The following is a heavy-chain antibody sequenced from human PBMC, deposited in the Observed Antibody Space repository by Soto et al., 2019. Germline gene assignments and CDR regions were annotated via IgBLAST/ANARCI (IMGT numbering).Heavy chain of an antibody. V-gene: IGHV3-30*18. CDR3: AKDFSRYCTNGVCYSDYGMDV. CDR2: ISYDGSNK. J-gene: IGHJ6*02. D-gene: IGHD2-8*01. CDR1: GFTLSSYG. Sequence: PGGSLRLSCAASGFTLSSYGMHWVRQAPGKGLEWVAVISYDGSNKYYADSVKGRFTISRDNSKNTLYLQMNSLRAEDTAVYYCAKDFSRYCTNGVCYSDYGMDVVCQGTTVTVSS.